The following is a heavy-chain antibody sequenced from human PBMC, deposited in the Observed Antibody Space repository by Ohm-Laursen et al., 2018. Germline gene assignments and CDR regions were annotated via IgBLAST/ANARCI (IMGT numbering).Heavy chain of an antibody. D-gene: IGHD5-18*01. Sequence: SDTLSLTWTVSGDSINSYYWSWIRQPPGRGLEWIGYIHYVGTTKYNPSLRSRVTISIDTSKNQFSLKLSSVTAADTAVYYCARDPAGYGYAEYWGQGTLVTVSS. CDR1: GDSINSYY. V-gene: IGHV4-59*01. CDR2: IHYVGTT. CDR3: ARDPAGYGYAEY. J-gene: IGHJ4*02.